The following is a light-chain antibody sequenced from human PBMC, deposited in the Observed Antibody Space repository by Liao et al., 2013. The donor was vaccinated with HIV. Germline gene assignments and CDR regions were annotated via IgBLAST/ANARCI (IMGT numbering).Light chain of an antibody. J-gene: IGLJ1*01. CDR3: QVWDSNSDVYV. CDR1: TIGTKS. CDR2: YDS. V-gene: IGLV3-21*01. Sequence: SYVLTQPPSVSVAPGKTANITCGGNTIGTKSVHWYQQKPGQAPIVVIYYDSDRPSGIPERFSGSKSGNTATLTISRVEAGDEADYYCQVWDSNSDVYVFGTGTKVTVL.